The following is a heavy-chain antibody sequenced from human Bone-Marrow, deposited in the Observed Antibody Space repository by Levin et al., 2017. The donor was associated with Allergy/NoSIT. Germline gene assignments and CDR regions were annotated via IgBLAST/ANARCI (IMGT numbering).Heavy chain of an antibody. Sequence: GGSLRLSCVGSGFTVYNNYMIWVRQPPGKGLEWVSLIYSGGDTFYADSVKGRFTITRDSSKNTMYLQMNSLKAEDTAIYYCARNPGAVPTTSWGRATMVTGSS. D-gene: IGHD4/OR15-4a*01. CDR3: ARNPGAVPTTS. CDR1: GFTVYNNY. J-gene: IGHJ3*01. V-gene: IGHV3-53*01. CDR2: IYSGGDT.